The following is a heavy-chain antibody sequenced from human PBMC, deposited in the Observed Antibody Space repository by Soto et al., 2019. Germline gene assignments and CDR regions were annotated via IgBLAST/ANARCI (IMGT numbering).Heavy chain of an antibody. Sequence: GGSLRLSCAASGFTFSRYWMHWVRQAPGKGLVWVSRINSDGSSTSYADSVKGRFTISRDNAKNTLYLQMNSLRAEDTALYYCAREPGRYDILTGYYNYYYYMDVWGKGTTVTVSS. CDR2: INSDGSST. J-gene: IGHJ6*03. CDR1: GFTFSRYW. V-gene: IGHV3-74*01. CDR3: AREPGRYDILTGYYNYYYYMDV. D-gene: IGHD3-9*01.